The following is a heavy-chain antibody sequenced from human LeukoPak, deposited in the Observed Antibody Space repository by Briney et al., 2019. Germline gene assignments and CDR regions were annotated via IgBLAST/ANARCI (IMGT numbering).Heavy chain of an antibody. CDR3: AGDSKIAVAVQGLDY. Sequence: ASVKVSCKASGYTFTSYYMHWVRQAPGQGLEWMGIINPSGGSTSYAQKFQGRVTMTRDMSTSTVYMELSSLRSEDTAVYYCAGDSKIAVAVQGLDYWGQGTLVTVSS. CDR1: GYTFTSYY. J-gene: IGHJ4*02. CDR2: INPSGGST. V-gene: IGHV1-46*01. D-gene: IGHD6-19*01.